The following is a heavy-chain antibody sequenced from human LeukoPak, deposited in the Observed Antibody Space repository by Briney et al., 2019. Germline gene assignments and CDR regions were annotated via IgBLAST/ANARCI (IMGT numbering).Heavy chain of an antibody. CDR1: GGSIGRSSYF. J-gene: IGHJ4*02. CDR3: ARHGAFFDY. Sequence: PSETLSLTCRVSGGSIGRSSYFWGWIRQPPGKGPEWIGSIYYSGSAYYNPSLRRRVTISVDTSKNQFSLKFSSVTAADTAIYYCARHGAFFDYWGQGTLVTVSS. V-gene: IGHV4-39*01. D-gene: IGHD3-16*01. CDR2: IYYSGSA.